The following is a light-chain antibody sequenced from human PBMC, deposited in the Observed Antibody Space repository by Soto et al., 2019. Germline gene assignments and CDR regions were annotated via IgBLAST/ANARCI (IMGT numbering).Light chain of an antibody. CDR1: SGDIGSYNR. CDR2: EVT. CDR3: SSYTNINTCPCV. Sequence: QSALTQPASVSGSPGQSITISCTGNSGDIGSYNRVSWYQQHPGKAPKLIIYEVTDRPSGVSNRFSGSKSGNTASLTISGLQAEDEAEYYCSSYTNINTCPCVFGNGTEV. J-gene: IGLJ1*01. V-gene: IGLV2-14*01.